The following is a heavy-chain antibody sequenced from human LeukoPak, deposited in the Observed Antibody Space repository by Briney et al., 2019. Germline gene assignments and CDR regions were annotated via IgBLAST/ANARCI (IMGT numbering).Heavy chain of an antibody. Sequence: ASVEVSCKASGYTFTSYYMHWVRQAPGQGLEWMGIINPSGGSTSYAQKFQGRVTMTRDTSTSTVYMELSSLRSEDTAVYYCARENAVGAIDYWGQGTLVTVSS. CDR1: GYTFTSYY. V-gene: IGHV1-46*01. J-gene: IGHJ4*02. CDR3: ARENAVGAIDY. D-gene: IGHD1-26*01. CDR2: INPSGGST.